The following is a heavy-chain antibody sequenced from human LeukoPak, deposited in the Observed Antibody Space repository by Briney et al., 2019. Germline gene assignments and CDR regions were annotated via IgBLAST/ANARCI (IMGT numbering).Heavy chain of an antibody. CDR1: GGSISSSSYY. Sequence: PSQTLSLTCTVSGGSISSSSYYWTWIRQPPGKGLEWIGYIYYSGSTNYNPSLKSRVTISVDTSKNHFSLKLSSATAADTAVYYCAMSDSGSWSFDYWGQGTLVTVSS. CDR3: AMSDSGSWSFDY. CDR2: IYYSGST. D-gene: IGHD6-13*01. J-gene: IGHJ4*02. V-gene: IGHV4-30-4*08.